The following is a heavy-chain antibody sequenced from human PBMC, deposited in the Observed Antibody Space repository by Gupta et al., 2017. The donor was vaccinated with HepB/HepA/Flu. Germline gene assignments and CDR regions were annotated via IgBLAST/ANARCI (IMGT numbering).Heavy chain of an antibody. D-gene: IGHD1-26*01. CDR2: ISYDGSNK. CDR1: GFTFSSYA. V-gene: IGHV3-30-3*01. CDR3: ARDLRGATGWYFDY. Sequence: QVQLVESGGGVVQPGRSLRLSCAASGFTFSSYAMHWVRQAPGKGLEWVAVISYDGSNKYYADSVKGRFTISRDNSKNTLYLQMNSLRAEDTAVYYCARDLRGATGWYFDYWGQGTLVTGSS. J-gene: IGHJ4*02.